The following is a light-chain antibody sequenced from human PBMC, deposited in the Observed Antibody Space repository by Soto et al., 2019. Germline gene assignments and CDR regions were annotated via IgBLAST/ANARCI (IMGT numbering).Light chain of an antibody. CDR2: AAS. V-gene: IGKV1-39*01. Sequence: DLQMTQSPSSLSASVGDRVTITCRASQTIISYLNWYQQKPGKAPKLLIYAASSLQSGVPSRFSGSGSGTDFTLTISSLQPEDSATYYCQQSYSTPYTFGQGTKLEIK. CDR3: QQSYSTPYT. J-gene: IGKJ2*01. CDR1: QTIISY.